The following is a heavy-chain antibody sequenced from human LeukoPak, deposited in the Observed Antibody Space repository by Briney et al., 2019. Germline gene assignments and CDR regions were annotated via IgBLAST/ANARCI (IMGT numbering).Heavy chain of an antibody. Sequence: GGSLRLSCAASGFTFSSYSMNWVRQAPGKGLEWVSYISSSSSAIYYADSVKGRFTISRDNAKNSLYLQMNSLRDEDTAVYYCARDLYAYCGGDCYFGPFDYWGQGTLVTVSS. CDR3: ARDLYAYCGGDCYFGPFDY. J-gene: IGHJ4*02. V-gene: IGHV3-48*02. CDR1: GFTFSSYS. CDR2: ISSSSSAI. D-gene: IGHD2-21*01.